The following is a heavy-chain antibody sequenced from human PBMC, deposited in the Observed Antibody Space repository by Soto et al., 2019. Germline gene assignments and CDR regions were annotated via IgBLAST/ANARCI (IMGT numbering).Heavy chain of an antibody. J-gene: IGHJ4*02. CDR1: GYTFTSYG. D-gene: IGHD3-10*01. V-gene: IGHV1-18*01. CDR2: ISAYNGNT. Sequence: QVQLVQSGAEVKKPGASVKVSCKASGYTFTSYGISWVRQAPGQGLEWMGWISAYNGNTNYAQKLQGRVTMTTDTSTSTAYMELRSLRPDDTAVYYCSRGDVLLWFGESPPFDYWGQGTLVTVSS. CDR3: SRGDVLLWFGESPPFDY.